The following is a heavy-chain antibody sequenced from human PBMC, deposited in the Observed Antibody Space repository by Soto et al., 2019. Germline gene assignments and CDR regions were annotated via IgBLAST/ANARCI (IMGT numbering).Heavy chain of an antibody. CDR2: ISGGGDAT. J-gene: IGHJ4*02. CDR3: XXXXXXXXXXXALYYFDY. V-gene: IGHV3-23*01. D-gene: IGHD3-16*01. CDR1: GFTFGNYA. Sequence: EVQLLESGGGLVQPGGSLRLSCAASGFTFGNYAFSWVRQAPGKGLEWVSVISGGGDATYYPDSVKGRFTTSRDNSKNTVYLXXXXXXXXXXXXXXXXXXXXXXXXXXALYYFDYWGQGTLVTVSS.